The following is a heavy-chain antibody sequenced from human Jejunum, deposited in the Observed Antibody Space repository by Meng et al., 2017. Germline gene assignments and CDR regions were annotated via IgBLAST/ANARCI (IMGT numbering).Heavy chain of an antibody. J-gene: IGHJ4*02. D-gene: IGHD2-2*01. CDR2: VTGSGAST. Sequence: GESLKISCAASGFTFSSFGMSWVRQAPGKGLEWVSSVTGSGASTYYADSVRGRFTISRDNSRDTVYLQMSSLRVGDTALYFCAKHEAYAGSQPFDSWAQGKLVTVSS. CDR1: GFTFSSFG. V-gene: IGHV3-23*01. CDR3: AKHEAYAGSQPFDS.